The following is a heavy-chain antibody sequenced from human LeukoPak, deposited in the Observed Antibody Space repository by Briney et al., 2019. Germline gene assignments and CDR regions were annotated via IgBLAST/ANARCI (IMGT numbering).Heavy chain of an antibody. J-gene: IGHJ4*02. Sequence: GGSLRLSCAASGFTFSSNEMNWVRQAPGKGLEWVSYISSSGSTRYYADFVKGRFTISRDNAKNSLYLQMNSLGAEDTAVYYCARDSLLGVVDRYDYVWGTYRPFDYWGQGTLVTVSS. V-gene: IGHV3-48*03. CDR3: ARDSLLGVVDRYDYVWGTYRPFDY. D-gene: IGHD3-16*02. CDR1: GFTFSSNE. CDR2: ISSSGSTR.